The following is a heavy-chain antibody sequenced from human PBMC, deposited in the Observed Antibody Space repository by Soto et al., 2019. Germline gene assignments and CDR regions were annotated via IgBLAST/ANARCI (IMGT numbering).Heavy chain of an antibody. V-gene: IGHV3-30*03. CDR2: ISYDGSNT. D-gene: IGHD3-10*01. Sequence: QVLLVESGGGVVQPGRSLRLSCAASGFPFTTYGMHWVREGPGKGLEWVAVISYDGSNTYYADSVKGRFTISRDNSKNTLYLQMNSLRTEDTALYYCVGGQYYFDYRGQGTLVTVPS. CDR1: GFPFTTYG. CDR3: VGGQYYFDY. J-gene: IGHJ4*02.